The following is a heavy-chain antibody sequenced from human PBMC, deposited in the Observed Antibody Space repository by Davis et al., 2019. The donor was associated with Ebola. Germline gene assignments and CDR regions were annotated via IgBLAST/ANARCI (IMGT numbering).Heavy chain of an antibody. D-gene: IGHD3-9*01. J-gene: IGHJ4*02. CDR2: ISYDGSNK. Sequence: GESLKISCAASGFTFSSYAMHWVRQAPGKGLEWVAVISYDGSNKYYADSVKGRFTISRDNSKNTLYLQMNSLRAEDTAVYYCARARDDDILTEYYFDYWGQGTLVTVSS. CDR3: ARARDDDILTEYYFDY. CDR1: GFTFSSYA. V-gene: IGHV3-30*04.